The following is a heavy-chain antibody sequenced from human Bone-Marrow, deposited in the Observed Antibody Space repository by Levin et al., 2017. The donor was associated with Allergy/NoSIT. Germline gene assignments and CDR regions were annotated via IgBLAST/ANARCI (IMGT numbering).Heavy chain of an antibody. D-gene: IGHD5-18*01. J-gene: IGHJ4*02. CDR2: ITQSGTI. V-gene: IGHV4-34*01. CDR1: SGAFSGHY. CDR3: ARGPHGYMYGFLGY. Sequence: RASETLSLTCAYSSGAFSGHYWTWIRQAPGKGLESIAEITQSGTINYNPSLKGRATISTDTSKNQFSLKLTSVTAADTATYYCARGPHGYMYGFLGYWGQGTLVAVSS.